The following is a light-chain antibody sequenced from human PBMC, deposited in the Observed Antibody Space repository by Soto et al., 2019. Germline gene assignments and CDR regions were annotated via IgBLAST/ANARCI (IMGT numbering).Light chain of an antibody. CDR1: QSVRRY. V-gene: IGKV3D-15*01. CDR3: QEYNTWPWT. CDR2: DAS. Sequence: EIVLTQSPATPSLSPGERATLSCRASQSVRRYLAWYQQKPGQAPRLLIYDASTRATGIPARFSGSGSETEFILTITSLQSEDSAVYYCQEYNTWPWTFGQGTKVDIK. J-gene: IGKJ1*01.